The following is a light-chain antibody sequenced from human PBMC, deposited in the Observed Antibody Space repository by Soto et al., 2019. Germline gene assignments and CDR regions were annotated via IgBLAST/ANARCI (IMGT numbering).Light chain of an antibody. V-gene: IGKV1-39*01. CDR3: HQSYSFPQT. Sequence: DIQMTQSPSSLSASVGDRVTITCRSSQRIRYSLNWYQQKPGEAPKLLISSTSNLHSGVPSRFIGSGSGTDFTLTISSLQPEDFATYYCHQSYSFPQTFGQGTKLEVK. J-gene: IGKJ2*01. CDR2: STS. CDR1: QRIRYS.